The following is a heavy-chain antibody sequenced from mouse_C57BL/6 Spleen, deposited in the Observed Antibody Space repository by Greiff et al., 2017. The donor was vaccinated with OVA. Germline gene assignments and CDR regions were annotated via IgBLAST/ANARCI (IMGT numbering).Heavy chain of an antibody. Sequence: EVKVEESGGGLVQPGGSMKLSCVASGFTFSNYWMNWVRQSPEKGLEWVAQIRLKSDNYATHYAESVKGRFTISRDDSKSSVYLQMNNLRAEDTGIYYCTGDSNSFYAMDYWGQGTSVTVSS. CDR2: IRLKSDNYAT. CDR1: GFTFSNYW. CDR3: TGDSNSFYAMDY. V-gene: IGHV6-3*01. J-gene: IGHJ4*01. D-gene: IGHD2-5*01.